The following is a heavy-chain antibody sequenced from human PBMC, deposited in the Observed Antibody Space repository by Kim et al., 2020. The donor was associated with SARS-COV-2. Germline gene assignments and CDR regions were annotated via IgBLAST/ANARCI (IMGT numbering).Heavy chain of an antibody. CDR3: ARGRYTSGWY. J-gene: IGHJ2*01. D-gene: IGHD6-19*01. CDR1: GFTFSGYW. V-gene: IGHV3-7*03. Sequence: GGSLRLSCAASGFTFSGYWMTWVRQAPGKGLEWVANIKEDGTRGFYVDSVKGRFTISRDNADNLVYLQMHSLRAEDTAVYYCARGRYTSGWY. CDR2: IKEDGTRG.